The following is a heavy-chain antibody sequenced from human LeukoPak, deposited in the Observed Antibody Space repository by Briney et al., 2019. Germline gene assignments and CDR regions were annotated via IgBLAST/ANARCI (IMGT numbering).Heavy chain of an antibody. J-gene: IGHJ4*02. CDR3: AREPGIDYFDY. CDR1: GFTFSSYA. CDR2: FSGSGGRT. V-gene: IGHV3-23*01. Sequence: PGGSLRLSCAASGFTFSSYAMSWVRQAPGKGLEWVSSFSGSGGRTYYADSVKGRFTISRDNSKNTLYLQMNSLRAEDTAVYYCAREPGIDYFDYWGQGTLVTVSS. D-gene: IGHD3-3*02.